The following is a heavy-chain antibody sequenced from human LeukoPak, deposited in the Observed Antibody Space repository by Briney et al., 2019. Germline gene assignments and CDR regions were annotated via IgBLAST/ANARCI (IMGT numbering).Heavy chain of an antibody. D-gene: IGHD1-26*01. CDR2: IYTSGST. V-gene: IGHV4-4*09. CDR1: GGSISSYY. CDR3: ARVGAVSAVQSSYGMDV. J-gene: IGHJ6*02. Sequence: SETLSLTCTVSGGSISSYYWSWIRQPPGKGLEWIGYIYTSGSTNYNPSLKSRVTISVDTSKNQFSLKLSSVTAADTAVYYCARVGAVSAVQSSYGMDVWGQGTTVTVSS.